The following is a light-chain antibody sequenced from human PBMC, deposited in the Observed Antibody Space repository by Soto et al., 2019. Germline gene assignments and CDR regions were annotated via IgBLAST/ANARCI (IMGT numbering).Light chain of an antibody. CDR2: DVN. Sequence: QSALTQTASVCGYPGQAITISCAGTSSDVGAYNYVSWYQHHPGKAPKLMIYDVNNRPSGDSNRFSGSKSGNTASLTISGLQAEDEADYYCSSWTSGATYVFGSGTKVTVL. CDR1: SSDVGAYNY. J-gene: IGLJ1*01. V-gene: IGLV2-14*03. CDR3: SSWTSGATYV.